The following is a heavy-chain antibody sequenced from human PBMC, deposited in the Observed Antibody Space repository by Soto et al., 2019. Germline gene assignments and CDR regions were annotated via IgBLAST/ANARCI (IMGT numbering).Heavy chain of an antibody. D-gene: IGHD6-19*01. CDR3: ARHAVGYSSGWGDFDI. Sequence: SETLSLTCSASGGSITSSSHFWGWVRQPPGKGLEWIWTIYFTGSTYYNPSLKSRVTISVDTSKNQFSLKLSSVTAADTAVYYCARHAVGYSSGWGDFDIWGQGTMVTVSS. V-gene: IGHV4-39*01. CDR2: IYFTGST. CDR1: GGSITSSSHF. J-gene: IGHJ3*02.